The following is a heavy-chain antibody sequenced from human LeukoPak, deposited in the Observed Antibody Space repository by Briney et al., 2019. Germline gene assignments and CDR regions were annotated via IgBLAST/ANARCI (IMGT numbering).Heavy chain of an antibody. Sequence: SETLSLTCTVSGGSISSGGYYWSWIRQHPGKGLEWIGYIYYSGSTYYNPYLKSRVTISVDTSKNQFSLKLSSVTAADTAVYYCARSQRRYSYGLDYWGQGTLVTVSS. CDR2: IYYSGST. J-gene: IGHJ4*02. D-gene: IGHD5-18*01. V-gene: IGHV4-31*03. CDR3: ARSQRRYSYGLDY. CDR1: GGSISSGGYY.